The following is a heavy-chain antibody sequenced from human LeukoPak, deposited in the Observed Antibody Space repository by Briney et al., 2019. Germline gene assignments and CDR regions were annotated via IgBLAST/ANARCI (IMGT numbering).Heavy chain of an antibody. J-gene: IGHJ4*02. Sequence: PSETLSLTCTVSGGSISSGSYYWSWIRQPAGKGLEWIGRIYTSGSTNYNPSLKSRVTISVDTSKNQFSLKLSSVTAADTAVYYCARGYCSGGSCYFFDYWGQGTQVTVSS. CDR2: IYTSGST. D-gene: IGHD2-15*01. CDR1: GGSISSGSYY. V-gene: IGHV4-61*02. CDR3: ARGYCSGGSCYFFDY.